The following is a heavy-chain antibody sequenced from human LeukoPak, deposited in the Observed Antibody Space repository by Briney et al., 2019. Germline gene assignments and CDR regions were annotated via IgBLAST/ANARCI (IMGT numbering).Heavy chain of an antibody. CDR3: ARDQVSGLEDY. D-gene: IGHD3-22*01. V-gene: IGHV1-46*01. Sequence: ASVKVSCKASGYTFTSYYMHWVRQAPGQGLEWMGIINPSGGSTSYAQKFQGRVTMTRDTSTSTAYMELRSLRSDDTAVYYCARDQVSGLEDYWGQGTLVTVSS. CDR1: GYTFTSYY. CDR2: INPSGGST. J-gene: IGHJ4*02.